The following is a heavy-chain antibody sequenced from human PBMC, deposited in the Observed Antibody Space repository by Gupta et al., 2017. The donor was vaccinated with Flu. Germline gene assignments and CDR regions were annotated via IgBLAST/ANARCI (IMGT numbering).Heavy chain of an antibody. Sequence: EVQLVESGGGLVQPGGSLRLSCAASGFTFSSYEMNWVRQAPGKGLEWVSYISSSGSTIYYADSVKGRFTISRDNAKNSLYLQMNSLRAEDTAVYYCARDYGDYVVGLDAFDIWGQGTMVTVSS. CDR1: GFTFSSYE. V-gene: IGHV3-48*03. D-gene: IGHD4-17*01. CDR2: ISSSGSTI. J-gene: IGHJ3*02. CDR3: ARDYGDYVVGLDAFDI.